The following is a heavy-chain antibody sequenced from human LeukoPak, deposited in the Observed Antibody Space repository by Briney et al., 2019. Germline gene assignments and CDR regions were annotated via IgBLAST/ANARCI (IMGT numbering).Heavy chain of an antibody. J-gene: IGHJ4*02. Sequence: SVKVSCKASGGTFSSYAISWVRQAPGQGLEWMGGIIPIFGTANYAQTFQGRVTITADESTSTAYMELSSLRSEDTAVYYCARERPIAPGYFDYWGQGTLVTVSS. CDR3: ARERPIAPGYFDY. CDR1: GGTFSSYA. CDR2: IIPIFGTA. D-gene: IGHD6-13*01. V-gene: IGHV1-69*13.